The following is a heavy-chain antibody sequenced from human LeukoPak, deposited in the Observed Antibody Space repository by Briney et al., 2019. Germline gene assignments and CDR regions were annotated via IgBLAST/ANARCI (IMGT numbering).Heavy chain of an antibody. CDR1: GGSISSGGYY. CDR2: IYYSGST. J-gene: IGHJ5*02. CDR3: AREIADDLRFDP. D-gene: IGHD3-16*01. Sequence: SETLSLTCTVSGGSISSGGYYWSWIRQHPGKGLEWIGYIYYSGSTYYNPSRKSRVTISVDTSKNQFSLKLSSVTAADTAVYYCAREIADDLRFDPWGQGTLVTVSS. V-gene: IGHV4-31*03.